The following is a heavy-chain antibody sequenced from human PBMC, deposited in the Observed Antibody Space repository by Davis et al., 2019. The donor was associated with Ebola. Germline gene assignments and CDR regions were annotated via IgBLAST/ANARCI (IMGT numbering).Heavy chain of an antibody. J-gene: IGHJ4*02. CDR2: INPDGSTT. V-gene: IGHV3-74*01. Sequence: GESLKISCAASGFTFSSYWFLWVRQAPGKGLVWLSRINPDGSTTNYADSVKGRFSISRDNAKNTLYLQMDSLRAEDTAIYYCAREEMQCGGDCHVYWGQGALVTVSS. D-gene: IGHD2-21*01. CDR3: AREEMQCGGDCHVY. CDR1: GFTFSSYW.